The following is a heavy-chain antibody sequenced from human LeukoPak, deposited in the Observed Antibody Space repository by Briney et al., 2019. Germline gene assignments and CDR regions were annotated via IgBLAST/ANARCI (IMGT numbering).Heavy chain of an antibody. CDR3: ARDRQQLVPTNYYYYGMDV. J-gene: IGHJ6*04. V-gene: IGHV3-21*01. CDR2: ISSSSSYI. Sequence: GGSLRLSCAASGFTFSSYSMNWVRQAPGKGPEWVSSISSSSSYIYYADSVKGRFTISRDYAKNSLYLQMNSLRAEDTAVYYCARDRQQLVPTNYYYYGMDVWGKGTTVTVS. D-gene: IGHD6-13*01. CDR1: GFTFSSYS.